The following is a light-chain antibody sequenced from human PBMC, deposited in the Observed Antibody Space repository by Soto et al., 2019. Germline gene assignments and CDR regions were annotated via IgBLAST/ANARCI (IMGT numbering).Light chain of an antibody. V-gene: IGLV1-47*01. CDR3: ATWEDSLNGFYV. J-gene: IGLJ1*01. CDR2: RNN. Sequence: QSVLTQPPSASGTPGQGVTISCSGSTSNIGSNYVYWYQQLPGTAPKLLIYRNNQPPSGVPDRFSGSKSGTSASLAISGLRSDDEGDYFCATWEDSLNGFYVFGTGTKLTVL. CDR1: TSNIGSNY.